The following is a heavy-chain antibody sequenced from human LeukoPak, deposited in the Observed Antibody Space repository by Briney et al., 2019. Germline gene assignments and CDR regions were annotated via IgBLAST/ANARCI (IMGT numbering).Heavy chain of an antibody. CDR2: ISSSSSYI. CDR1: GFTFSSYS. Sequence: GGSLRLSCAASGFTFSSYSMNWVRQAPGKGLEWVSSISSSSSYIYYADSVKGRFTIFRDNSKNTLYLQMNSLRADDTAVYYCAKTTAGNSSGRNPGWPVDYWGQGALVTVSS. J-gene: IGHJ4*02. CDR3: AKTTAGNSSGRNPGWPVDY. V-gene: IGHV3-21*04. D-gene: IGHD6-19*01.